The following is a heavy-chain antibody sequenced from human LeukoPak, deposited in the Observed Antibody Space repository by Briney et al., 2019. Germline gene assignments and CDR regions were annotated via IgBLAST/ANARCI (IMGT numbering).Heavy chain of an antibody. D-gene: IGHD2-2*01. V-gene: IGHV3-30*02. CDR1: GFTFSSYG. CDR3: ARDSFGRGYCSSTSCYRVP. CDR2: IRYDGSNK. Sequence: PGGSLRLSCAASGFTFSSYGMHWVRQAPGKGLEWVAFIRYDGSNKYYADSVKGRFTISRDNAKNSLYLQMNSLRAEDTAVYYCARDSFGRGYCSSTSCYRVPWGQGTLVTVSS. J-gene: IGHJ5*02.